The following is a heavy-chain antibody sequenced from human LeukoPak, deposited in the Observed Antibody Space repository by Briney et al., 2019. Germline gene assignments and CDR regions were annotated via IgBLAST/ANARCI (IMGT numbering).Heavy chain of an antibody. J-gene: IGHJ2*01. D-gene: IGHD3-22*01. Sequence: SETLSLTCSVSGGSISNYYWSWIRPPPGKGLEWIGSMYYSGSTNYNPSLQSRATISEDTSKKQFSLKLSSVTAADTAVYYCARAGYDTSGFWYFDLWGRGTLVTVSS. CDR1: GGSISNYY. V-gene: IGHV4-59*01. CDR2: MYYSGST. CDR3: ARAGYDTSGFWYFDL.